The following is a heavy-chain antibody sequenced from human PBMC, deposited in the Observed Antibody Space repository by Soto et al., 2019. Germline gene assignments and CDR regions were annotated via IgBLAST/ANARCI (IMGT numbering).Heavy chain of an antibody. CDR2: IYYSGST. V-gene: IGHV4-31*03. Sequence: QVQLQESGPGLVKSSQTLSLTCTVSGGSISSDGNYWSWIRQHPGKGLEWIGYIYYSGSTYYNPSLKSRVTISIDTSKNQFSLRLNCVTAADTAVYYCARGRKVRRVIYYYGMDVWGQGTTVTASS. J-gene: IGHJ6*02. CDR1: GGSISSDGNY. CDR3: ARGRKVRRVIYYYGMDV. D-gene: IGHD3-10*01.